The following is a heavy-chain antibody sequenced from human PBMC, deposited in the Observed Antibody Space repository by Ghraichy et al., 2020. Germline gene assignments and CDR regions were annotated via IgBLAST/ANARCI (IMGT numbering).Heavy chain of an antibody. J-gene: IGHJ6*02. D-gene: IGHD2-15*01. V-gene: IGHV4-59*01. CDR3: ARGPYCSGGSCYSDYYGMDV. CDR1: GGSISSYY. Sequence: SQTLSLTCTVSGGSISSYYWSWIRQPPGKGLEWIGYIYYSGSTNYNPSLKSRVTISVDTSKNQFSLKLSSVTAADTAVYYCARGPYCSGGSCYSDYYGMDVWGQGTTVTVSS. CDR2: IYYSGST.